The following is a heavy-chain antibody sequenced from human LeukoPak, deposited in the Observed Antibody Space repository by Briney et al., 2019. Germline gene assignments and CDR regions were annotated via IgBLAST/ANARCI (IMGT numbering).Heavy chain of an antibody. J-gene: IGHJ4*02. Sequence: SATVSLKCTVSSGTIYSFYWVWLPHPPGQGRVGIMCIYYSGRNKYSPCLESPVNISIDTSKNQFSLKLTSVNAADSAVYYCARCVADSSGYSLSYFDYWGEGSLVTVSS. V-gene: IGHV4-59*01. CDR1: SGTIYSFY. D-gene: IGHD3-22*01. CDR2: IYYSGRN. CDR3: ARCVADSSGYSLSYFDY.